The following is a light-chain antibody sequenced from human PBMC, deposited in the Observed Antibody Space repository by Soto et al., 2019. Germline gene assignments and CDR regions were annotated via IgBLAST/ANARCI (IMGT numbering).Light chain of an antibody. J-gene: IGLJ2*01. CDR1: TGAVTSGHY. Sequence: QAVVTQEPSLTVSPGGTGTLTCGSSTGAVTSGHYPYWFQQKPGQAPRTLIYDTSNKHSWTPARFSGSLLGGKAALTLSGAQPEDEAEYYCLLSDRGARPVFGGGTKVTAL. CDR2: DTS. CDR3: LLSDRGARPV. V-gene: IGLV7-46*01.